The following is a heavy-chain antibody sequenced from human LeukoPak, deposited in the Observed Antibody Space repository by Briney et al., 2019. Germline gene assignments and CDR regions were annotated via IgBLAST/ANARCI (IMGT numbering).Heavy chain of an antibody. CDR1: GGSISSGGYF. V-gene: IGHV4-61*09. CDR2: IYDSGNT. Sequence: SETLSLTCTVSGGSISSGGYFWTWTRQPAGKGLDWIGHIYDSGNTNYNPSLWSRVTISVDTSKNEFSLKLSSVTAADTAVYFCARGRRRDRDGYKSPGCWFDSWGQGTLVTVSS. J-gene: IGHJ5*01. CDR3: ARGRRRDRDGYKSPGCWFDS. D-gene: IGHD5-24*01.